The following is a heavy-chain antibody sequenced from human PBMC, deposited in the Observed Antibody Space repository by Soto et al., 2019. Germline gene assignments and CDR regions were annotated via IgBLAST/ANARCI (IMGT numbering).Heavy chain of an antibody. V-gene: IGHV2-5*02. CDR2: IYWDNDK. CDR1: GFSLNTRGVG. Sequence: QITLKESGPTLVKPTQTLTLTCAFSGFSLNTRGVGVGWIRQPPGKALQWLALIYWDNDKRYSPSLKSRLTIPKATPKHHVVLMMTDMVPVDTATYYCAHTTYYASESISWGQGTLVTVSS. D-gene: IGHD3-10*01. CDR3: AHTTYYASESIS. J-gene: IGHJ5*02.